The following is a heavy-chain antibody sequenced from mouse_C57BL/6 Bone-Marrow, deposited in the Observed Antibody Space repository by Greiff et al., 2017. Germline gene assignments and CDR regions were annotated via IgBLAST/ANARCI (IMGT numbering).Heavy chain of an antibody. J-gene: IGHJ2*01. V-gene: IGHV1-64*01. CDR2: IHPNSGST. D-gene: IGHD1-1*01. CDR1: GYTFTSYW. Sequence: QVQLQQPGAELVKPGASVKLSCKASGYTFTSYWMNWVKQRPGQGLEWIGMIHPNSGSTNYNEKFKSKATLTADKSSSTAYMQLRSLTSEDSAVYYCARYRDYYGSRVEVDYWGQGTTLTVSA. CDR3: ARYRDYYGSRVEVDY.